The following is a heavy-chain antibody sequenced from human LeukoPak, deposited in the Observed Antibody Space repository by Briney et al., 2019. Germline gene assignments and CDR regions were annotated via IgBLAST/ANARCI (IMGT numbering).Heavy chain of an antibody. CDR1: GYTFTSYG. Sequence: ASVKVSCKASGYTFTSYGISWVRQAPGQGLEWMGWISAYNGNTNYAQKLQGRVTMTTDTSTSTAYMELRSLRSDDTAVYYCARSVTALDYYYYMDVWGKGTTVTVSS. CDR2: ISAYNGNT. J-gene: IGHJ6*03. CDR3: ARSVTALDYYYYMDV. D-gene: IGHD4-11*01. V-gene: IGHV1-18*01.